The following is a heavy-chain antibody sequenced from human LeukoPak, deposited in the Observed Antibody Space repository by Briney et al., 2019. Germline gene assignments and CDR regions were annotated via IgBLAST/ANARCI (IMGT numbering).Heavy chain of an antibody. CDR2: ISGSGDNT. CDR3: AKTGTSLSYDY. CDR1: GFTFGNYD. D-gene: IGHD3-3*01. Sequence: GGSLRLSCEASGFTFGNYDISWVRQAPGKGLEWVATISGSGDNTHYIDSVKGRFTISRDNSKNTLYPQMNSLRVDDTAVYYCAKTGTSLSYDYWGQGTLVTVTS. J-gene: IGHJ4*02. V-gene: IGHV3-23*01.